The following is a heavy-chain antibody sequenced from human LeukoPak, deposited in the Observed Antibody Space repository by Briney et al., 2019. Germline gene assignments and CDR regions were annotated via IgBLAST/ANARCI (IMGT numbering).Heavy chain of an antibody. CDR1: SGSISSGDYY. CDR3: ARGAGFCSSTSCSDAFDI. D-gene: IGHD2-2*03. CDR2: IYYSGST. J-gene: IGHJ3*02. V-gene: IGHV4-30-4*08. Sequence: SQTLSLTCTVSSGSISSGDYYWSWIRQPPGKGLEWIGYIYYSGSTYYNPSLKSRVTISVDTSKNQFSLKLSSVTAADTAVYYCARGAGFCSSTSCSDAFDIWGQGAMVTVSS.